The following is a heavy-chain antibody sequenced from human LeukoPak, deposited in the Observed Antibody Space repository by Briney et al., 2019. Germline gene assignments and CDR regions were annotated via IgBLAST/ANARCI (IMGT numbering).Heavy chain of an antibody. Sequence: SETLSLTCAVYGGSFSGYYWSWIRQPPGKGLEWIGYIYYSGSNSYNPSLKSRLTISVDTSKNQFSLRLSSVTAADTAVYYCARLSCSGGSCYEHFWGQGTLVTVSS. CDR1: GGSFSGYY. V-gene: IGHV4-59*01. CDR3: ARLSCSGGSCYEHF. D-gene: IGHD2-15*01. J-gene: IGHJ4*02. CDR2: IYYSGSN.